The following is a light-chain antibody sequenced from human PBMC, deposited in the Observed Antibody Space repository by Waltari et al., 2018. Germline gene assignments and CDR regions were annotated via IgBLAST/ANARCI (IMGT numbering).Light chain of an antibody. CDR1: QSVLYSPNNKNY. J-gene: IGKJ1*01. CDR3: HQYAVLPWT. V-gene: IGKV4-1*01. Sequence: DIVMTQSPDSLTVSLGERATINCKSSQSVLYSPNNKNYLGWFQQKPGQPPKLLIYWASSLEPGVPERFSGCGSWTDFTLTISSLQAEDVAGYYCHQYAVLPWTFGHGTKGELQ. CDR2: WAS.